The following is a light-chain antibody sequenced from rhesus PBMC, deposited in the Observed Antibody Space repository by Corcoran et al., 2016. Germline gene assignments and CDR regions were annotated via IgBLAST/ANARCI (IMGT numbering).Light chain of an antibody. CDR2: KAS. Sequence: DIQMTQSPSSLSASVGDRVTITCRASANVNNYLNWYQQKPGKAPKLLNYKASTLQSGVPSRFSGSGSGTDYTFTISSLQPEDVATYYCQHGYGTPFTFGPGTKLDIK. CDR1: ANVNNY. J-gene: IGKJ3*01. V-gene: IGKV1-74*01. CDR3: QHGYGTPFT.